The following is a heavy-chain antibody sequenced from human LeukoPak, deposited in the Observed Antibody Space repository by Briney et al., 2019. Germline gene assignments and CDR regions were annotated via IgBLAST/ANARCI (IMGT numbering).Heavy chain of an antibody. CDR2: ISSCCSYI. D-gene: IGHD1-26*01. V-gene: IGHV3-21*03. Sequence: PGGSLRLSCAASGYPFNRYSVHGVRQAPGKGLEWLSSISSCCSYIYYADSVKGRFTIYRDNAKNSIDLQMNSLRGEDTVVYYCARDRSGSYCNYWGQGTLVSVSS. CDR1: GYPFNRYS. J-gene: IGHJ4*02. CDR3: ARDRSGSYCNY.